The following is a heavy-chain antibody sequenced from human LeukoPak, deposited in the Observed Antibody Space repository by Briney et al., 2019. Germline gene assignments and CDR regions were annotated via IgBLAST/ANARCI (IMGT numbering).Heavy chain of an antibody. V-gene: IGHV4-4*02. CDR1: GGSISSSNW. CDR2: IYNSGST. J-gene: IGHJ5*02. Sequence: SETLSLTCAVSGGSISSSNWRSRARQPPGQGLEWIGEIYNSGSTNYNPSLKSRVTMSVDTSNYQFSLKLSSVTAADTAVYYCARGRARLTYDMFTGFNWVDPWGQGTLVTVSS. D-gene: IGHD3-9*01. CDR3: ARGRARLTYDMFTGFNWVDP.